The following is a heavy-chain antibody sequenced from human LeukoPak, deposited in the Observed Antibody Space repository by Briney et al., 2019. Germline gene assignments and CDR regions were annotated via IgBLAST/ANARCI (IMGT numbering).Heavy chain of an antibody. V-gene: IGHV1-8*01. CDR3: ARVEYYYDSSGYYGMDV. J-gene: IGHJ6*02. CDR1: GYTFTSYD. D-gene: IGHD3-22*01. Sequence: ASVKVSCKASGYTFTSYDINWVRQATAQGLEWKGLMNPNSGNTDYAQKFQGRVTITRNTSISTAYMELSRLRSEETGVYYCARVEYYYDSSGYYGMDVWGQGTTVTVYS. CDR2: MNPNSGNT.